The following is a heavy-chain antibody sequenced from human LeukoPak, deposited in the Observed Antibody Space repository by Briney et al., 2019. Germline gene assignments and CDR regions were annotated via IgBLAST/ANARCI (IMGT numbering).Heavy chain of an antibody. CDR3: AKEGPEYYDILTGYYTDY. V-gene: IGHV3-23*01. J-gene: IGHJ4*02. CDR1: GFTFSSYA. Sequence: GGSLRLSCAASGFTFSSYAMSWVRQAPGKGLEWVSAISGSGGSTYYADSVKGRFTISRDNSKNTLYLQMNSLRAEDTAVYYCAKEGPEYYDILTGYYTDYWGQGTLVTVSS. D-gene: IGHD3-9*01. CDR2: ISGSGGST.